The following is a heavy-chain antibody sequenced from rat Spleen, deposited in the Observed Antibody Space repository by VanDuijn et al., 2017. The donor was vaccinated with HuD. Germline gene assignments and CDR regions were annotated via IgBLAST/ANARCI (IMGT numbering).Heavy chain of an antibody. J-gene: IGHJ4*01. D-gene: IGHD5-1*01. Sequence: EVQLQESGPGLVKPSQSLSLTCSVTGHSITSNYWGWIRKFPGNKMEWIGHISYSGSTSYNPSLKSRISITRDTSKNQFFLELNSVTLEDTATYYCARGGSSYVMDAWGQGASVTVSS. CDR1: GHSITSNY. V-gene: IGHV3-1*01. CDR2: ISYSGST. CDR3: ARGGSSYVMDA.